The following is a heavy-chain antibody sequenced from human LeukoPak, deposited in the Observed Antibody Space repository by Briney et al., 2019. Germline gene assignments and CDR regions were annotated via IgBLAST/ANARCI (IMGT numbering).Heavy chain of an antibody. D-gene: IGHD5-24*01. CDR3: ASARELNWFDP. CDR2: IYYSGST. J-gene: IGHJ5*02. CDR1: GGSINNYY. V-gene: IGHV4-59*01. Sequence: SETLSLTCTVSGGSINNYYWSWIRQPPGKGLEWIGYIYYSGSTNYNPSLKSRVTISVDTSKNQFSLKLSSVTAADTAVYYCASARELNWFDPWGQGTLVTVSS.